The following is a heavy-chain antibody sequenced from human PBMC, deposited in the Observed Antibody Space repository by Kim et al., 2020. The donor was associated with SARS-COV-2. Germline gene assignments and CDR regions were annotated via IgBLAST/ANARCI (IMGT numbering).Heavy chain of an antibody. CDR3: ALKEGGY. D-gene: IGHD3-16*01. CDR2: IRSRTDSFAT. V-gene: IGHV3-72*01. J-gene: IGHJ4*02. Sequence: GGSLRLSCRASGFTFPDYFIDWVRQIPGKGLEWVGRIRSRTDSFATHYAASVRGRFTISRDDSNYSLYLQINSLETEDTAVYYCALKEGGYWGQGTLVT. CDR1: GFTFPDYF.